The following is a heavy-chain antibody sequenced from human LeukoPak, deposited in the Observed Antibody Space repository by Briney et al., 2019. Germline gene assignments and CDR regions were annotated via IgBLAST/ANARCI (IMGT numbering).Heavy chain of an antibody. J-gene: IGHJ4*02. Sequence: GESLKISCQGSGCIFTSYWISWVRQVPGKGLEWMGRIDPSESYTNYSPSFQGHVTISAGKSISTAYLQWSSLKPSDTAMYYCARRRRFGGLYYFDYWGQGTLVTVSS. CDR1: GCIFTSYW. CDR3: ARRRRFGGLYYFDY. CDR2: IDPSESYT. D-gene: IGHD3-10*01. V-gene: IGHV5-10-1*01.